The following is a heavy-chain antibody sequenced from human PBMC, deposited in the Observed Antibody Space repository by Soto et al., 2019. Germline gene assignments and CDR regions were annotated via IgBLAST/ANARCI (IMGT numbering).Heavy chain of an antibody. J-gene: IGHJ4*02. D-gene: IGHD1-1*01. CDR3: AKGTRGNSPELDF. CDR2: ISWDGDSA. CDR1: GFTFDDYT. Sequence: GGSLRLSCAASGFTFDDYTMHWVRQPPGKGLEWVSLISWDGDSAYYADSVRGRFTISRDNSKNSLFLQMNNVRAEDAALYFCAKGTRGNSPELDFWGQGTLVTVSS. V-gene: IGHV3-43*01.